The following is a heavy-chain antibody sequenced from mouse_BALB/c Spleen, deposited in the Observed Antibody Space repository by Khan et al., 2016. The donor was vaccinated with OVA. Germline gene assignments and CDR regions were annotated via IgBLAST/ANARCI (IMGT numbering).Heavy chain of an antibody. CDR2: IFPGTGTT. J-gene: IGHJ3*01. D-gene: IGHD2-1*01. Sequence: QVQLQQSGAELVKPGASVKLSCKTSGYTFTSYWIQWVKQRPGQGLGWIGQIFPGTGTTYYNENFKGKATLTVDPSSNTAYMQFSSLTSEDSAVYVCARGYFGNYEFAYWGQGTLVTVSP. CDR3: ARGYFGNYEFAY. CDR1: GYTFTSYW. V-gene: IGHV1S132*01.